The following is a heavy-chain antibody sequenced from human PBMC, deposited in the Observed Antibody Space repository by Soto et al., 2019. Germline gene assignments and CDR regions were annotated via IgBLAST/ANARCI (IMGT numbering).Heavy chain of an antibody. J-gene: IGHJ4*02. Sequence: QVQLVQSGAEVKKPGASVKVSCKASGYTFSSYDINWVRQAPGQGLEWMGWMNTDTGNTGYAQKFQGRVTMTRDTSITTAYMELSALRSEATAVYYCAREKYSSSGTFDYWGQGSLVTVSS. V-gene: IGHV1-8*01. CDR1: GYTFSSYD. D-gene: IGHD6-6*01. CDR3: AREKYSSSGTFDY. CDR2: MNTDTGNT.